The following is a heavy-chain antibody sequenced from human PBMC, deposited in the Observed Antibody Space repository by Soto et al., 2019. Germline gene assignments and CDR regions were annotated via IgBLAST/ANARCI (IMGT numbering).Heavy chain of an antibody. CDR2: INHSGST. V-gene: IGHV4-34*01. Sequence: QVQLQQWGAGLLKPSETLSLTCAVYGGSFSGYYWSWIRQPPGKGLEWIGEINHSGSTNYNPSLKSRVTISVDTYKNQFSLKLSSGTAADTAVYYCARGRRWGYYGSGGFWGQGTLVTVSS. CDR3: ARGRRWGYYGSGGF. J-gene: IGHJ4*02. CDR1: GGSFSGYY. D-gene: IGHD3-10*01.